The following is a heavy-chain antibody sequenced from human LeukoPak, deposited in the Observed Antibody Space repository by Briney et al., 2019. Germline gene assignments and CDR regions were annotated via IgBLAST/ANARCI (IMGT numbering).Heavy chain of an antibody. V-gene: IGHV3-7*03. CDR1: GFTFSDYW. CDR3: ARTPFDI. J-gene: IGHJ3*02. CDR2: IKQDGSEG. Sequence: GGSLRLSCAASGFTFSDYWMTWVRQAPGKGLEWVANIKQDGSEGYYVDSVKGRFTVSRDNAKSSLYLQLNSLRAEDTAVYYCARTPFDIWGQGTMVTVSS.